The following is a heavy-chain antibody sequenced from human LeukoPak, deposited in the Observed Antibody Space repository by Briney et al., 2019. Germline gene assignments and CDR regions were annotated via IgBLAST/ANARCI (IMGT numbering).Heavy chain of an antibody. CDR2: IYYSGST. Sequence: SETLSLTCTVSGGSISSYYWSWIRQPPGKGLEWIGYIYYSGSTNYNPSLKSRVTISVDTSKNQFSLKLSSVTAADTAVYYCARYDYVWGSYSYWGQGTLVTVSS. J-gene: IGHJ4*02. CDR1: GGSISSYY. D-gene: IGHD3-16*01. CDR3: ARYDYVWGSYSY. V-gene: IGHV4-59*08.